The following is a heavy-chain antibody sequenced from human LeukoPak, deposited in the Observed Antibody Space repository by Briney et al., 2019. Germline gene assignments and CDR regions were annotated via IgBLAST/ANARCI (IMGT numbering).Heavy chain of an antibody. CDR1: GFTFSSYA. Sequence: GGSLRLSCAASGFTFSSYAMSWVRQAPGKGLEWVSAISGSGGSTYYADSVKGRFTIPRDNSKNTLYLQMNSLRAEDTAVYYCAHEHGDYSSYYFDYWGQGTLVTVSS. CDR3: AHEHGDYSSYYFDY. J-gene: IGHJ4*02. D-gene: IGHD4-17*01. CDR2: ISGSGGST. V-gene: IGHV3-23*01.